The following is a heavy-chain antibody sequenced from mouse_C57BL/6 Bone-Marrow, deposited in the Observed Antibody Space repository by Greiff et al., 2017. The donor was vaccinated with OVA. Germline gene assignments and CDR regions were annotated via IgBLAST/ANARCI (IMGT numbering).Heavy chain of an antibody. Sequence: VQLKESGAELVRPGASVKLSCTASGFNIKDDYMNWVKQRPEQGLEWIGWIDPENGDTEYASKFQGKATITADKSSNTAYLHLTSLTSEDTAVYYCTTGGYFDYWGQGTTLTVSS. V-gene: IGHV14-4*01. CDR1: GFNIKDDY. CDR3: TTGGYFDY. J-gene: IGHJ2*01. CDR2: IDPENGDT.